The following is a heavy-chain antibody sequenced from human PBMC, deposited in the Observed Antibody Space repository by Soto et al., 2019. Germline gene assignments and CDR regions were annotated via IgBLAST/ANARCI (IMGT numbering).Heavy chain of an antibody. CDR3: AKTTPPHLPTLRYFDWLSTKDTDY. CDR2: ISGSGGST. CDR1: GFTFSSYA. Sequence: HPGGSLRLSCAASGFTFSSYAMSWVRQAPGKGLEWVSAISGSGGSTYYADSVKGRFTISRDNSKNTLYLQMNSLRAEDTAVYYCAKTTPPHLPTLRYFDWLSTKDTDYWGQGTLVTVSS. J-gene: IGHJ4*02. V-gene: IGHV3-23*01. D-gene: IGHD3-9*01.